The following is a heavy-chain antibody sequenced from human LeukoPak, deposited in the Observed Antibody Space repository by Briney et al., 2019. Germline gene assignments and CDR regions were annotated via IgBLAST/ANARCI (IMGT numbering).Heavy chain of an antibody. CDR1: GYTFTSYA. CDR3: ARRLARYSNSPINFDY. J-gene: IGHJ4*02. CDR2: INAGNGNT. Sequence: ASVKVSCKASGYTFTSYAMHWVRQAPGQRLEWMGWINAGNGNTKYSQRFQGRVTITRDTSASTAYMELSSLRSEDTAVYYCARRLARYSNSPINFDYWGQGTLVTVSS. D-gene: IGHD6-13*01. V-gene: IGHV1-3*01.